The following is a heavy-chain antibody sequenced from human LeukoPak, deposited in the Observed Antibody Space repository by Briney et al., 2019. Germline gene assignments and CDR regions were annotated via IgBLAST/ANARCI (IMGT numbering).Heavy chain of an antibody. D-gene: IGHD3-3*01. Sequence: GGSLRLSCAASGFIFSRYAMHWVRQAPGKGLEWVAVISNDGSNKNYADSVKGRFTISRDNSKNTLYLQMNSLRAEDTAVYYCARDLWDYDFWSGYFPLGFWGQGTLVTVSS. CDR2: ISNDGSNK. V-gene: IGHV3-30-3*01. J-gene: IGHJ4*02. CDR1: GFIFSRYA. CDR3: ARDLWDYDFWSGYFPLGF.